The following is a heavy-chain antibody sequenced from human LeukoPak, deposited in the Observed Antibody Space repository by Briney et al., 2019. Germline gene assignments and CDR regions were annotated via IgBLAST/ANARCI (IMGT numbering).Heavy chain of an antibody. CDR1: GFTVSSNY. CDR2: ISDSGGIT. V-gene: IGHV3-23*01. D-gene: IGHD3-10*02. CDR3: AKASAVRGYYYYGMDV. J-gene: IGHJ6*02. Sequence: GGSLRLSCAASGFTVSSNYMSWVRQAPGKGLEWVSAISDSGGITYYADSVKGRFTISRDNSKNTLYLQMNSLRAEDTAIYYCAKASAVRGYYYYGMDVWGQGTTVTVSS.